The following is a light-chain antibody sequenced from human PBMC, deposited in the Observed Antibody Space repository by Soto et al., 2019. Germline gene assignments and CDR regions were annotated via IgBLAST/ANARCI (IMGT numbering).Light chain of an antibody. CDR3: YQYDSSPWT. CDR1: QSVSIN. CDR2: DAS. V-gene: IGKV3-20*01. J-gene: IGKJ1*01. Sequence: EIVMTQSPATLSVSRGERATLSCRASQSVSINLAWFQQKPGQSPRLVIYDASSRATGIPDRFSGSGSGTDLTLTISRLEPEDFAVHFCYQYDSSPWTFGQRTQVDI.